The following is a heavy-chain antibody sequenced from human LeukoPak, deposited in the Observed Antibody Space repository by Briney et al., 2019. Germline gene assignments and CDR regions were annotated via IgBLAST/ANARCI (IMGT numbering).Heavy chain of an antibody. D-gene: IGHD2/OR15-2a*01. J-gene: IGHJ6*02. CDR1: GFISGDHA. CDR2: IRSKAYGGTT. Sequence: GGSLRLSCFASGFISGDHAMSWVRQAPGKGLEWVGFIRSKAYGGTTEYAASVEGRFTISSDDSRGIAYLQMNSLKTEDTAFYYCTRGPILLWIHNGMDVWGQGTTVTVSS. V-gene: IGHV3-49*04. CDR3: TRGPILLWIHNGMDV.